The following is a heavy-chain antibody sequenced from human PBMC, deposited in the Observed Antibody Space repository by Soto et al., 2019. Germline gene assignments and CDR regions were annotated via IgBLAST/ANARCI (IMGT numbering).Heavy chain of an antibody. V-gene: IGHV5-10-1*01. CDR1: GYSFTSYW. CDR2: IDPSDSYT. CDR3: ARLHPRFWGADYYYYGMDV. D-gene: IGHD3-16*01. Sequence: PGESLKISCKGSGYSFTSYWISWVRQMPGKGLEGMGRIDPSDSYTNYSPSFQGHVTISADKSISTAYLQWSSLKASDTAMYYCARLHPRFWGADYYYYGMDVWGQGTTVTVSS. J-gene: IGHJ6*02.